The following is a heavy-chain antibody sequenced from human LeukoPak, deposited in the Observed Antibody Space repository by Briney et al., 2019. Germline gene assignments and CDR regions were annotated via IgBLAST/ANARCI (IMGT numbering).Heavy chain of an antibody. D-gene: IGHD5-18*01. CDR1: GFTFSSYV. V-gene: IGHV3-30-3*01. J-gene: IGHJ4*02. CDR3: AKDSTQLWLIDY. Sequence: PGRSLRLSCAASGFTFSSYVMHWVRQAPGKGLEWVAVIAYDGSNKYYADSVKGRFTISRDNSKNTLYLQMNSLRAEDTAVYYCAKDSTQLWLIDYWGQGTLVTVSS. CDR2: IAYDGSNK.